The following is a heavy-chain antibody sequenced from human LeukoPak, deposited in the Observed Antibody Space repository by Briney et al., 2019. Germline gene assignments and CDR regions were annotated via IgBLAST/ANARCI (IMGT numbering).Heavy chain of an antibody. V-gene: IGHV4-39*01. Sequence: SETPSLTCTVSGGSISSSSYYWGWIRQPPGKGLEWIGSMYYRGSTYYNPSLKSRVTISVDTSKNQFSLKLSSVTAADTAVYYCARRAEYYGSGSYYKTFDYWGQGTLVTVSS. CDR3: ARRAEYYGSGSYYKTFDY. CDR1: GGSISSSSYY. J-gene: IGHJ4*02. D-gene: IGHD3-10*01. CDR2: MYYRGST.